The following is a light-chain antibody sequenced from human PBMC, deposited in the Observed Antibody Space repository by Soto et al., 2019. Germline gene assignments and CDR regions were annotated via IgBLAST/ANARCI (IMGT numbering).Light chain of an antibody. J-gene: IGKJ1*01. CDR2: DAS. V-gene: IGKV3-11*01. Sequence: EIVLTQSPATPSLSPGERATLSCRASQSVSSYLAWYQQKPGQAPRLLIYDASNRATGIPARFSGSGSGTDFTLTISSLQTDDFSTYYCQQYHSYWTFGQGTKVDIK. CDR1: QSVSSY. CDR3: QQYHSYWT.